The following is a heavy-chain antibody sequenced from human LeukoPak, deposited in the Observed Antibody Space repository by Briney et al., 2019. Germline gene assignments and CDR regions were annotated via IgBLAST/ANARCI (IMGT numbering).Heavy chain of an antibody. CDR3: ARRLVVVTRHNWFDP. CDR1: GGSISSSSYY. V-gene: IGHV4-39*07. CDR2: IYYSGST. D-gene: IGHD2-21*02. J-gene: IGHJ5*02. Sequence: SETLSLTCTVSGGSISSSSYYWGWIRQPPGKGLEWIGSIYYSGSTYYNPSLKSRVTISVDTSKNQFSLKLSSVTAADTAAYYCARRLVVVTRHNWFDPWGQGTLVTVSS.